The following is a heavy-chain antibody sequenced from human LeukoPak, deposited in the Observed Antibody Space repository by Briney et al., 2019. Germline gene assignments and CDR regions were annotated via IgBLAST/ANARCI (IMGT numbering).Heavy chain of an antibody. J-gene: IGHJ4*02. V-gene: IGHV3-23*01. Sequence: GGSLRLSCAASGFTFSSYAMNWVRQAPGKGLEWVSAISGGGDITYYAGSVKGRFTISRDNSKNTLYLQMNSLRAEDTAVYYCARESGSGSQIDYWGQGTLVTVSS. CDR3: ARESGSGSQIDY. D-gene: IGHD3-10*01. CDR1: GFTFSSYA. CDR2: ISGGGDIT.